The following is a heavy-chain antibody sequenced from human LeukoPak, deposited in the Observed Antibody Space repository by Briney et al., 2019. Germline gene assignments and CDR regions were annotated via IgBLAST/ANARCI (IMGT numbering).Heavy chain of an antibody. V-gene: IGHV3-23*01. CDR2: ISDSGDFT. J-gene: IGHJ4*02. Sequence: GGSLRLSCAGSGCTFSGNAMSWVRQAPGKGLEWVSSISDSGDFTYYADSVKGRFTISRDNSKNTLFVQMSSLRAEDTAVYYCAKGSRHFSRDKAGPFDYWGQGTLVTVSS. CDR1: GCTFSGNA. D-gene: IGHD6-19*01. CDR3: AKGSRHFSRDKAGPFDY.